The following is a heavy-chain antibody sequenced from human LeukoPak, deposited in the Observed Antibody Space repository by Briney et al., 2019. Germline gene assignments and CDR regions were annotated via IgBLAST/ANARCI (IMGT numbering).Heavy chain of an antibody. V-gene: IGHV3-23*01. J-gene: IGHJ5*02. CDR1: GFTFSSYV. D-gene: IGHD3-3*01. CDR2: VSGSGGST. CDR3: ARGTNYDFWSGYSDP. Sequence: GGSLRLSCAASGFTFSSYVMNWVRQAPGKGLEWVSTVSGSGGSTYYADSVKGRFTISGDNSKNTLYLQMNSLRAEDTAVYYCARGTNYDFWSGYSDPWGQGTLVTVSS.